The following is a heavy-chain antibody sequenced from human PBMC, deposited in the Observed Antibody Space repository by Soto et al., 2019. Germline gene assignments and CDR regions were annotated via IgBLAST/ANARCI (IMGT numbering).Heavy chain of an antibody. Sequence: GGSLRLSCAASWFTFISFSMRWGRHAPGKGLEWVAAISGSGGSTYYADSVKGRFTISRDNSKNTLYLQMNSLRAEDTAVYYCAKEGPYYYDSSGYSRGRAFDIWGQGTMVT. CDR2: ISGSGGST. CDR3: AKEGPYYYDSSGYSRGRAFDI. J-gene: IGHJ3*02. D-gene: IGHD3-22*01. CDR1: WFTFISFS. V-gene: IGHV3-23*01.